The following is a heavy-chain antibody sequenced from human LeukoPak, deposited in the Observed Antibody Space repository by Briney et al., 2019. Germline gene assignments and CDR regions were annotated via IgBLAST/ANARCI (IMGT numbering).Heavy chain of an antibody. V-gene: IGHV4-34*01. CDR2: INHSGST. CDR1: GGSFSGYY. CDR3: ARLLVVTAISV. J-gene: IGHJ4*02. D-gene: IGHD2-21*02. Sequence: PSETLSLTCAVYGGSFSGYYWSWIRQPPGKGLEWIGEINHSGSTNYNPSLKSRVTISVDTSKNQFSLKLSSVTAADTAVYYCARLLVVTAISVWGQGALVTVSS.